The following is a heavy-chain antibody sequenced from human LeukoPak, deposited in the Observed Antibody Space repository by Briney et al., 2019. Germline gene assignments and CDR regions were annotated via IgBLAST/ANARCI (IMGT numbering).Heavy chain of an antibody. D-gene: IGHD6-13*01. CDR3: ARPLAYSSSWNIPFDM. CDR2: IYYTGST. Sequence: PSETLSLTCSVSGGSISSLYWSWIRQPPGKGLEWIGYIYYTGSTNYNPSLKSRVTISVDTSKNQFSLKLSSVTAADTAVYYCARPLAYSSSWNIPFDMGGQGTMVTVSS. CDR1: GGSISSLY. J-gene: IGHJ3*02. V-gene: IGHV4-59*08.